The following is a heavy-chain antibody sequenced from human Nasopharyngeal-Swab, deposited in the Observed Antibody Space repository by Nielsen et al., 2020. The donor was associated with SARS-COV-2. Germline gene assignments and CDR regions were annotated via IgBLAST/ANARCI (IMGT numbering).Heavy chain of an antibody. V-gene: IGHV3-23*01. CDR3: AKASKNLRITMVRGVSYYYGMDV. J-gene: IGHJ6*02. CDR1: GFTFSSYA. CDR2: ISGSGGST. D-gene: IGHD3-10*01. Sequence: GESLKISCAASGFTFSSYAMSWVRQVPGKGLEWVSAISGSGGSTYYADSVKGRFTISRDNSKNTLYLQMNSLRAEDTAVYYCAKASKNLRITMVRGVSYYYGMDVWGQGTTVTVSS.